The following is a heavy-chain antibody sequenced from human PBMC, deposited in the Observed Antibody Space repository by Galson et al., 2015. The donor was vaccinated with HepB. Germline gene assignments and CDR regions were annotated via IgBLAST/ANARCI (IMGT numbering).Heavy chain of an antibody. V-gene: IGHV3-48*01. D-gene: IGHD1-26*01. J-gene: IGHJ4*02. CDR1: GFAFSSYS. CDR2: ISSSSSTI. Sequence: SLRLSCAASGFAFSSYSMNWVRQAPGKGLEWVSYISSSSSTIYYAGSVKGRFTISRDNAKNSLYLQMNSLRAEDTAVYYCARGQSGSRAYWGQGTLVTVSS. CDR3: ARGQSGSRAY.